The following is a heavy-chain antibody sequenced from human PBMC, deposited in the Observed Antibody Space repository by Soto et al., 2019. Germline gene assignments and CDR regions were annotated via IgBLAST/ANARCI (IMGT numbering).Heavy chain of an antibody. CDR2: IKEDGSAK. J-gene: IGHJ5*02. CDR1: GFTFSTYW. Sequence: EVQLVESGGGLVQPGGPLRLSCAASGFTFSTYWMSWVRQAPGKGLEWVANIKEDGSAKSYVDSVKGRFTISRDNAKNSLYLQMNSLRAEDTAVYHCARDRGRGVECFGTCYSSYFDPWGQGTLVTVSS. D-gene: IGHD2-15*01. CDR3: ARDRGRGVECFGTCYSSYFDP. V-gene: IGHV3-7*01.